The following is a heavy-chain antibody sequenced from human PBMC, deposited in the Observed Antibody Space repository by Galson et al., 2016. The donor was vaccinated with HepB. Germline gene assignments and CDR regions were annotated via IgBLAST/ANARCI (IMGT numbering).Heavy chain of an antibody. CDR2: ISGTGGST. CDR3: AKDLGNTYCWGVQLYYYYYGMDV. J-gene: IGHJ6*02. V-gene: IGHV3-23*01. D-gene: IGHD3-10*01. Sequence: SLRLSCAASIFTLDRHAMNWVRQAPGKGLEWVSAISGTGGSTYYADSVKGRFTISRDNSKNTLYLQMNSLRDEDTAIYYCAKDLGNTYCWGVQLYYYYYGMDVWGQGTTVTVSS. CDR1: IFTLDRHA.